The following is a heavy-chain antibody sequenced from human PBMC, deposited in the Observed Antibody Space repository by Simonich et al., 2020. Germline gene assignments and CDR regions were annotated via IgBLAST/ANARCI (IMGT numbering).Heavy chain of an antibody. CDR2: MNRDGSST. CDR1: GFTFSSYW. CDR3: ARNRLDD. V-gene: IGHV3-74*01. J-gene: IGHJ4*02. Sequence: EVRLVESGGGLVQPGGSLSLSCAASGFTFSSYWMHWVRQAPGKGLGGVSRMNRDGSSTNYADSVKGRFTISRDNAKNTLYLQMNSLRADDTAVYYCARNRLDDWGQGTLVTVSS.